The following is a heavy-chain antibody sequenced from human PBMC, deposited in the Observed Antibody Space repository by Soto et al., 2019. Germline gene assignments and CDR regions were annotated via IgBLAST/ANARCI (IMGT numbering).Heavy chain of an antibody. CDR2: IIPIFGTA. CDR3: ASVAAAGTFDP. D-gene: IGHD6-13*01. J-gene: IGHJ5*02. V-gene: IGHV1-69*13. CDR1: GYTFTTYG. Sequence: SVKVSCKTSGYTFTTYGIAWVRQAPGQGLEWMGGIIPIFGTANYAQKFQGRVTITADESTSTAYMELSSLRSEDTAVYYCASVAAAGTFDPWGQGTLVTVSS.